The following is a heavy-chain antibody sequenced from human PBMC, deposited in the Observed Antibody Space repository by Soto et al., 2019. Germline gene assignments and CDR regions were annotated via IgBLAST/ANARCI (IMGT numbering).Heavy chain of an antibody. J-gene: IGHJ5*02. D-gene: IGHD2-2*01. V-gene: IGHV3-23*01. Sequence: EVQLLESGGGLVQPGGSLRLSCEASGITFSRYDMSWVRQAPGKGLEWVSAINGGRSFYGDSVEGRFTVSRNNSKNTLYLQMNRLRVEDTAIYYSATHAWDLWGQGTLVTVSS. CDR1: GITFSRYD. CDR2: INGGRS. CDR3: ATHAWDL.